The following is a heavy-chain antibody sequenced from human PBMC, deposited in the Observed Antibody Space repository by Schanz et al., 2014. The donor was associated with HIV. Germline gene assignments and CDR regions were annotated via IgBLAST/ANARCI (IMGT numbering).Heavy chain of an antibody. Sequence: QVQLQQWGAGLLKPSETLNLTCAVYGGSFRGYYWTWIRQFPGVGLEWIGGVRHTGGTNYNPSLKRRVTMSMDTSKTQFSLKLPSVTAADTAVYYCARRAGFGDYVDYWGPGTLVTVSS. CDR2: VRHTGGT. V-gene: IGHV4-34*01. D-gene: IGHD3-10*01. CDR3: ARRAGFGDYVDY. J-gene: IGHJ4*02. CDR1: GGSFRGYY.